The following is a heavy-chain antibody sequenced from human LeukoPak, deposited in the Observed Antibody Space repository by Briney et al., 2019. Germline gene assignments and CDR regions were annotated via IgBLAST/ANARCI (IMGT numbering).Heavy chain of an antibody. D-gene: IGHD5-24*01. Sequence: ASVTVSCKASGGTFSSYAISWVRQAPGQGLEWMGGIIPIFGTANYAQKFQGRVTITADESTSTAYMELSSLRSEDTAVYYCARVDGYPTYWYFDLWGRGTLVTVSS. CDR1: GGTFSSYA. CDR2: IIPIFGTA. V-gene: IGHV1-69*01. CDR3: ARVDGYPTYWYFDL. J-gene: IGHJ2*01.